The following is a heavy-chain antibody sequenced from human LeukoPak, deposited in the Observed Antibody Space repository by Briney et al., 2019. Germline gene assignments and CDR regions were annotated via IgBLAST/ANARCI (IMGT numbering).Heavy chain of an antibody. D-gene: IGHD2-2*02. J-gene: IGHJ3*02. V-gene: IGHV3-23*01. CDR1: GFTFTNYG. Sequence: PGGSLRLSCAASGFTFTNYGMHWVRQAPGKGLEWVSAISGSGGSTYYADSVKGRFTISRDNSKNTLYLQMNSLRAEDTAVYYCAKGYCSSTSCYNVGAFDIWGQGTMVTVSS. CDR3: AKGYCSSTSCYNVGAFDI. CDR2: ISGSGGST.